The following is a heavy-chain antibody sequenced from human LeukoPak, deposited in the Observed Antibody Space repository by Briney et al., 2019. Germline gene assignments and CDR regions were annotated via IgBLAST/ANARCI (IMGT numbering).Heavy chain of an antibody. CDR3: ARDLVDSSGYYYDY. CDR2: IKQGGSEK. V-gene: IGHV3-7*01. CDR1: GFTFSSYW. J-gene: IGHJ4*02. D-gene: IGHD3-22*01. Sequence: GGSLRLSCAASGFTFSSYWVSWVRQAPGKGLEWVANIKQGGSEKYYVDSVKGRFTISRDNAKNSLYLQMNSLRAEDTAVYYCARDLVDSSGYYYDYWGQGTLVTVSS.